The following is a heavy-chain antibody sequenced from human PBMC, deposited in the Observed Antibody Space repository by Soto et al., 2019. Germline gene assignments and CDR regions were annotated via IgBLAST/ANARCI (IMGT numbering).Heavy chain of an antibody. CDR2: IKQDESEK. V-gene: IGHV3-7*01. D-gene: IGHD3-22*01. CDR1: GFTFSSYW. CDR3: ARDHPQYYDSSGYYPYYFDY. Sequence: GGSLRLSCAASGFTFSSYWMSWVRQAPGKGLEWVANIKQDESEKYYVDSVKGRFTIARDNAKNSLYLQMNSLRAEDTAVYYCARDHPQYYDSSGYYPYYFDYWGQGTLVTVSS. J-gene: IGHJ4*02.